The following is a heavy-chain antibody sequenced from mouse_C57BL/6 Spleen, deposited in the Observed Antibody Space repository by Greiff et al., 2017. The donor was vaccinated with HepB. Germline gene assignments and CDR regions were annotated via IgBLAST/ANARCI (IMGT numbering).Heavy chain of an antibody. V-gene: IGHV5-4*01. CDR1: GFTFSSYA. CDR2: ISDGGSYT. CDR3: ARDADYAGFAY. D-gene: IGHD1-1*01. J-gene: IGHJ3*01. Sequence: EVKLVESGGGLVKPGGSLKLSCAASGFTFSSYAMSWVRQTPEKRLEWVATISDGGSYTYYPDNVKGRFTISGDNAKNKLYLQMSRLTSEDTAMYYCARDADYAGFAYWGQGTLVTVSA.